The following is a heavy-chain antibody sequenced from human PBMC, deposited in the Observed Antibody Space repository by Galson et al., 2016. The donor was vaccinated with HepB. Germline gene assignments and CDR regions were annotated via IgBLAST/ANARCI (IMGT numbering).Heavy chain of an antibody. V-gene: IGHV3-13*01. J-gene: IGHJ2*01. CDR1: GFTFSGSD. CDR3: AREYCGATSRCSGGFFFHL. Sequence: SLRLSCAASGFTFSGSDFHWVRQVTGKGLEWVSAIGVGGDKYYADSVKGRFTISRKNAKNSLYLQMNSLGAGDTAVYYCAREYCGATSRCSGGFFFHLWGRGTLVTVSS. CDR2: IGVGGDK. D-gene: IGHD2-21*01.